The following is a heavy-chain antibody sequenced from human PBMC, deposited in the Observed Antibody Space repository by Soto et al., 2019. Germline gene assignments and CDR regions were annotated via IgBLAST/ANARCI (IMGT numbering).Heavy chain of an antibody. V-gene: IGHV4-59*01. CDR2: IYYSGST. CDR1: GASISDYY. CDR3: AREAHDTSGYYYYDY. Sequence: QVQLQESGPGLVKPSETLSLTCSVSGASISDYYCGWIRQPPGKGLEWIGYIYYSGSTNYNPSLKSRVNISVDMSKNQFSLKLTSVTAADTAVYYCAREAHDTSGYYYYDYWGQGTLVSVSS. J-gene: IGHJ4*02. D-gene: IGHD3-22*01.